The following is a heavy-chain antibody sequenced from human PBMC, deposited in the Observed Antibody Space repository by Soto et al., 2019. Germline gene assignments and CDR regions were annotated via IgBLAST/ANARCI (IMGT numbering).Heavy chain of an antibody. CDR1: GYTFTSYD. CDR2: SYPNSGNT. Sequence: QVQLVQSGAEVKKPGASVKVSGKASGYTFTSYDINWVRQATGQGLEWMGWSYPNSGNTGYAQKFPGRVTITRNTSIRTAYMELISLRSEDTAVYYCAGVVGWSHYYYYGMDVWGQGTTVTVSS. D-gene: IGHD6-19*01. CDR3: AGVVGWSHYYYYGMDV. V-gene: IGHV1-8*01. J-gene: IGHJ6*02.